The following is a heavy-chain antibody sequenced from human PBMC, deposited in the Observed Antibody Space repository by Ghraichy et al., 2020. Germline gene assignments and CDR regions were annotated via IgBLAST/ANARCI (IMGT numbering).Heavy chain of an antibody. V-gene: IGHV1-3*01. CDR2: INAGNGNT. Sequence: ASVKVSCKAAEYTFTVYSMHWVRQAPGQWLEWMGWINAGNGNTKYSQKFQGRVTITRDTSASTAYMELSSLRSEDTAVYYCAREHQLAVFDYWGQGTLVTASS. J-gene: IGHJ4*02. D-gene: IGHD6-13*01. CDR3: AREHQLAVFDY. CDR1: EYTFTVYS.